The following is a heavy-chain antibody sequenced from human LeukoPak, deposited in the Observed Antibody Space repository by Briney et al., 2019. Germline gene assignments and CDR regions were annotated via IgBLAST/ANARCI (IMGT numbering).Heavy chain of an antibody. J-gene: IGHJ6*03. CDR2: INHSGST. CDR1: GGCISSYY. D-gene: IGHD6-13*01. Sequence: SETLSLTCTVSGGCISSYYWSWIRQPPGKGLEWIGEINHSGSTNYNPSLKSRVTVSVDTSKNQFSLKLSSVTAADTAVYYCARHGGGSWANYYYYYMDVWGKGTTVTISS. CDR3: ARHGGGSWANYYYYYMDV. V-gene: IGHV4-34*01.